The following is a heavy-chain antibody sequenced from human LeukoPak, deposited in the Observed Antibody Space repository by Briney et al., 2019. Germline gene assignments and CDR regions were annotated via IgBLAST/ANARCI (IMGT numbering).Heavy chain of an antibody. V-gene: IGHV4-59*01. J-gene: IGHJ4*02. Sequence: SEPLSLTCTVSGGSISSYYWRWIRQPPGKGLEWIGYIYYSGSTNYNPSLKSRVTISVDTSKNQFSLKLSSVTAADTAVYYCARERDYYDSSGYYDYWGQGTLVTVSS. CDR1: GGSISSYY. D-gene: IGHD3-22*01. CDR2: IYYSGST. CDR3: ARERDYYDSSGYYDY.